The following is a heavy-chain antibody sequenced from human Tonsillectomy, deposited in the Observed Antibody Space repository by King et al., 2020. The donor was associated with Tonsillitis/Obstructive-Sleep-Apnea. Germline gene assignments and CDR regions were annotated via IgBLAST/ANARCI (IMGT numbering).Heavy chain of an antibody. J-gene: IGHJ4*02. CDR2: IIPIFDTA. CDR1: GGTFSSDA. V-gene: IGHV1-69*12. Sequence: QLVQSGAVVKKPGSSVKVSCKASGGTFSSDAITWVRQAPGQGLEWMGGIIPIFDTANYAQKFQGRVTITADESTSTAYMELSSLRSEDTAVYYCARGAKGYCSSTSCYQPLDYWGQGTLVIVSS. CDR3: ARGAKGYCSSTSCYQPLDY. D-gene: IGHD2-2*01.